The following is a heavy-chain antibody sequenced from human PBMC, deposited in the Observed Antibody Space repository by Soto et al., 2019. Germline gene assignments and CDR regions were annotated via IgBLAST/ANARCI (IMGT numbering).Heavy chain of an antibody. Sequence: SETLSLTCAVYGGSFSGYYWSWIRQPPGKGLEWIGEINHSGSTNYNPSLKSRVTISVDTSKNQFSLKLSSVTAADTAVYYCARRGLNWARHWYFDLWGRGTLVTVSS. CDR3: ARRGLNWARHWYFDL. D-gene: IGHD7-27*01. CDR2: INHSGST. CDR1: GGSFSGYY. J-gene: IGHJ2*01. V-gene: IGHV4-34*01.